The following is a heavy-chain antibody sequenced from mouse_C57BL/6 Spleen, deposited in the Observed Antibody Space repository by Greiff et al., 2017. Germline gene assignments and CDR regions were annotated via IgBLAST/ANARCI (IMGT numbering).Heavy chain of an antibody. CDR3: ARDPDYYGSSYWYFDV. CDR1: GFTFSDYY. D-gene: IGHD1-1*01. V-gene: IGHV5-16*01. Sequence: EVQLVASEGGLVQPGSSMKLSCTASGFTFSDYYMAWVRQVPEKGLEWVANINYDGSSTYYLDSLKSRFIISRVNAKNILYLQMSSLKSEDTATYYCARDPDYYGSSYWYFDVWGTGTTVTVSS. J-gene: IGHJ1*03. CDR2: INYDGSST.